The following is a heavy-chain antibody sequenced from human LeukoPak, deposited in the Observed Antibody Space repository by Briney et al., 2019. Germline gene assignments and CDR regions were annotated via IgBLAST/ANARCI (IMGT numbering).Heavy chain of an antibody. CDR3: ARGSPTGDHGVDY. D-gene: IGHD7-27*01. CDR2: INPNSGGT. J-gene: IGHJ4*02. Sequence: ASVKVSCKASGYTFTGYYMHWVRQAPGQGLEWMGWINPNSGGTNYAQKFQGWVTMTRDTSISTAYMELSRLRSDDTAVYYCARGSPTGDHGVDYWGQGTLVTVSS. CDR1: GYTFTGYY. V-gene: IGHV1-2*04.